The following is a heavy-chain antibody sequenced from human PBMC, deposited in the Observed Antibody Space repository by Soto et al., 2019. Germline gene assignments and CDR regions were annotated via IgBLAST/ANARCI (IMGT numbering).Heavy chain of an antibody. V-gene: IGHV3-66*01. CDR2: IYADGRT. J-gene: IGHJ4*01. CDR1: GFIVSTIY. CDR3: ARDIAY. Sequence: GGSLRLSCAASGFIVSTIYMSWVFQAPGKGLEWVSTIYADGRTYYADSVKGRFTMSRDDVKNTLFLQMNSLRVEDTAVYYCARDIAYCGHGTLVTVSS.